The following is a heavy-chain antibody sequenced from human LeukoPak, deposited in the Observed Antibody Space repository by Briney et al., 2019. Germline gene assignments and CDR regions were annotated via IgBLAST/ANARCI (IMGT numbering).Heavy chain of an antibody. D-gene: IGHD3-9*01. V-gene: IGHV3-30*04. CDR3: ARENLLRYFDWLPRGGGWFDP. J-gene: IGHJ5*02. Sequence: GGSLRLSCAASGFTFSSYAMHWVRQAPGKGLEWVAVISYDGSNKYYADSVKGRFTISRDNSKNTLYLQMNSLRAEDTAVYYWARENLLRYFDWLPRGGGWFDPWGQGTLVTVSS. CDR1: GFTFSSYA. CDR2: ISYDGSNK.